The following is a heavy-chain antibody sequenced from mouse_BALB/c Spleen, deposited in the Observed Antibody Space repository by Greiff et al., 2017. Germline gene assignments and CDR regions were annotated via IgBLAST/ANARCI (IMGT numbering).Heavy chain of an antibody. D-gene: IGHD2-3*01. CDR1: GYTFTNYW. CDR3: ARGYDGYYDGMDY. Sequence: VQLQQSGAELVRPGTSVKISCKASGYTFTNYWLGWVKQRPGHGLEWIGDIYPGGGYTNYNEKFKGKATLTADTSSSTAYMQLSSLTSEDSAVYFCARGYDGYYDGMDYWGQGTSVTVSS. V-gene: IGHV1-63*02. J-gene: IGHJ4*01. CDR2: IYPGGGYT.